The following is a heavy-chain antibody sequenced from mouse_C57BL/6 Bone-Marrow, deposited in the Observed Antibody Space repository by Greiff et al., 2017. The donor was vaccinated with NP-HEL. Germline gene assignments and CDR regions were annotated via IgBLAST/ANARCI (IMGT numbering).Heavy chain of an antibody. V-gene: IGHV1-72*01. Sequence: QVQLQQPGAELVKPGASVKLSCKASGYTFTSYWMHWVKQRPGRGLEWIGRIDPNSGGTKYNEKFKSKATLTGDNPSSTAYMQLSSLTSGDSAVYYCTRLDDGYYDYFDYWYQGTTLTVSS. CDR2: IDPNSGGT. CDR1: GYTFTSYW. CDR3: TRLDDGYYDYFDY. J-gene: IGHJ2*01. D-gene: IGHD2-3*01.